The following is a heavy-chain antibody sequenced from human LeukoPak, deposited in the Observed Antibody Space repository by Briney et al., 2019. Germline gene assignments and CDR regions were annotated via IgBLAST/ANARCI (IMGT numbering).Heavy chain of an antibody. CDR3: AKDRSSWYYPFDS. CDR1: GFTFSSYA. CDR2: VSGGGHNT. V-gene: IGHV3-23*01. J-gene: IGHJ4*02. Sequence: GGSLRLSCVASGFTFSSYATSWVRQAPGKGLEWVSVVSGGGHNTYYADSVKGRFTMSRDNSKRTVYLQMNSLRAEDTAVYYCAKDRSSWYYPFDSWGQGTLVTVSS. D-gene: IGHD3-3*01.